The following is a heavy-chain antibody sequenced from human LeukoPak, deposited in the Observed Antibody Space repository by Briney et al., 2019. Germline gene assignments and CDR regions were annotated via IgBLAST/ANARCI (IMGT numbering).Heavy chain of an antibody. Sequence: SETLSLTCTVSGGSISSGDYHWNWIRQPPGKGLEWIGFIHDSGSTLYNPSLKSRIIISRDVSRNQFSLQLTSVTAADTAVYYCAKMIPATPDYFDYWGQGILVIVS. J-gene: IGHJ4*02. V-gene: IGHV4-30-4*01. CDR3: AKMIPATPDYFDY. CDR1: GGSISSGDYH. CDR2: IHDSGST. D-gene: IGHD2-15*01.